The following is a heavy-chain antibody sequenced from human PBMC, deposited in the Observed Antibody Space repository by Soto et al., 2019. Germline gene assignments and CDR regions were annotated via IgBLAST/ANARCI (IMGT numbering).Heavy chain of an antibody. V-gene: IGHV3-21*06. CDR1: RFTFMRFS. CDR3: ARGMMATVTAEVDF. Sequence: GVPLRLSCVASRFTFMRFSMNWFRQVPGKGLDWVSLFSSSCTSFFYLDSLKGRFTIPRDKVNNALHRQMNVLGPQATAAYYGARGMMATVTAEVDFWGQGRVVNDS. CDR2: FSSSCTSF. D-gene: IGHD4-17*01. J-gene: IGHJ4*02.